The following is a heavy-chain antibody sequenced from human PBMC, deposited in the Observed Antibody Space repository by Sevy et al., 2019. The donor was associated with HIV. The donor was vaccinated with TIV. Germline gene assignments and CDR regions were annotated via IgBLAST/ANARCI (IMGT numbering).Heavy chain of an antibody. CDR2: ITYDGSNK. V-gene: IGHV3-30*04. D-gene: IGHD6-13*01. Sequence: GGSLRLSCAASGFIFSSNAMHWARQAPGKGLEWVSVITYDGSNKEYADSVKGRFTISRDKAKKTLYLQMNSPRPEDTAVYYCARVPGAVIAAGPYHFDYWGQGTLVTVSS. CDR3: ARVPGAVIAAGPYHFDY. J-gene: IGHJ4*02. CDR1: GFIFSSNA.